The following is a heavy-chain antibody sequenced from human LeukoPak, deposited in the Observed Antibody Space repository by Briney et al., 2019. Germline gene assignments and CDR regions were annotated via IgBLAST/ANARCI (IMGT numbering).Heavy chain of an antibody. Sequence: GGSLRLSCAASGFTFSTYGMHWVRQAPGKGPEWVAFIRHDGSKQFYTDSVKARFTISRDNSKNTMYLQMSGLRAEDTAMYYCAKDISYEYNSGSNPDHWGQGTQVTVSS. CDR3: AKDISYEYNSGSNPDH. CDR2: IRHDGSKQ. V-gene: IGHV3-30*02. CDR1: GFTFSTYG. D-gene: IGHD3-10*01. J-gene: IGHJ4*02.